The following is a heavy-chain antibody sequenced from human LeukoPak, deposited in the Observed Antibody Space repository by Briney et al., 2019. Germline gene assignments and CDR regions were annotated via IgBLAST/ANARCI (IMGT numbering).Heavy chain of an antibody. CDR3: ARAVRAAMVTPYY. J-gene: IGHJ4*02. CDR1: GFTFSSSA. V-gene: IGHV3-30-3*01. D-gene: IGHD5-18*01. Sequence: GGSLRLSCAASGFTFSSSAMSWVRQVPGKGLEWVAVISYDGSNKYYADSVKGRFTISRDNSKNTLYLQMNSLRAEDTAVYYCARAVRAAMVTPYYWGQGTLVTVSS. CDR2: ISYDGSNK.